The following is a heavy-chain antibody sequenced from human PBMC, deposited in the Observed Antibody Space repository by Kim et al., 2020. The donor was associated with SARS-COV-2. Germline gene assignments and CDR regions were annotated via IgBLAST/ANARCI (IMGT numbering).Heavy chain of an antibody. CDR1: GYTFTSYA. V-gene: IGHV7-4-1*02. D-gene: IGHD6-13*01. Sequence: ASVKVSCKASGYTFTSYAMNWVRQAPGQGLEWMGWINTNTGNPTYAQGFTGRFVFSLDTSVSTAYLQISSLKAEDTAVYYCARGVKAAAGAVAPLMEDYYYGMDVWGQGTTVTVSS. J-gene: IGHJ6*02. CDR2: INTNTGNP. CDR3: ARGVKAAAGAVAPLMEDYYYGMDV.